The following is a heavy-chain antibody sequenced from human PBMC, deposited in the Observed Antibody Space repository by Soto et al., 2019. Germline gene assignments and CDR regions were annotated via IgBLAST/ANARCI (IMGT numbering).Heavy chain of an antibody. CDR1: GGSVSSGSYY. J-gene: IGHJ6*02. V-gene: IGHV4-61*01. D-gene: IGHD3-3*01. Sequence: SETMSLTCTVSGGSVSSGSYYWSWIRQPPVKGLEWIGYIYYSGSTNYNPSLKSRVTISVDTSKNQFSLKLSSVTAADTAVYYCARYRLRFLEWLRAGSYYGMDVWGQGTTVTVSS. CDR3: ARYRLRFLEWLRAGSYYGMDV. CDR2: IYYSGST.